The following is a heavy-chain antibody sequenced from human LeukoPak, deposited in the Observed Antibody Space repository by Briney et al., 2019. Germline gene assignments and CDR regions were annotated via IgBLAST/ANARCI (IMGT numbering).Heavy chain of an antibody. CDR2: IYYSGST. CDR3: ARFTYFDWFKPFDY. D-gene: IGHD3-9*01. Sequence: SETLSLTCTVSGGSISSSSYYWGWIRQPPGKGPEWIGSIYYSGSTYYNPSLKSRVTISVDTSKNQFSLKLSSVTAADTAVYYCARFTYFDWFKPFDYWGQGTLVTVSS. V-gene: IGHV4-39*07. J-gene: IGHJ4*02. CDR1: GGSISSSSYY.